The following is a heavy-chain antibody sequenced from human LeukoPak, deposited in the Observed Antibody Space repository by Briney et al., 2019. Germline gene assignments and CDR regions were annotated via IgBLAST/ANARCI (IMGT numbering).Heavy chain of an antibody. CDR3: ASRGLGSGGDQNYFDY. D-gene: IGHD2-21*02. Sequence: EASVKVSCKASGYTFTSYGISWVRQAPGQGLEWMGWISAYNGNTNYAQKLQGRVTMTTGTSTSTAYMELRSLRSDDTAVYYCASRGLGSGGDQNYFDYWGQGTLVTVSS. V-gene: IGHV1-18*04. CDR1: GYTFTSYG. CDR2: ISAYNGNT. J-gene: IGHJ4*02.